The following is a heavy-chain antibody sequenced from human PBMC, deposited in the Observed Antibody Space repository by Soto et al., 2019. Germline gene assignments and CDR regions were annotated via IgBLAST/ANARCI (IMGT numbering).Heavy chain of an antibody. D-gene: IGHD3-22*01. CDR1: GFTFSSYV. J-gene: IGHJ4*02. CDR2: IWYDGSNK. CDR3: ARGDFGDSSGYSFDY. V-gene: IGHV3-33*01. Sequence: GSLRLSCAASGFTFSSYVMHWVRQAPGKGLEWVAVIWYDGSNKYYADSVKGRFTISRDNSKNTLYLQMNSLRAEDTAVYYCARGDFGDSSGYSFDYWGQGTLVTVSS.